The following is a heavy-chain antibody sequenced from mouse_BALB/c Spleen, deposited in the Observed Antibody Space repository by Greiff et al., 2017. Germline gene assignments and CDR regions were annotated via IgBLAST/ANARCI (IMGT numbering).Heavy chain of an antibody. V-gene: IGHV5-6-5*01. D-gene: IGHD2-1*01. J-gene: IGHJ3*01. CDR3: ERGAGGNSSWFAY. Sequence: EVMLVESGGGLVKPGGSLKLSCAASGFTFSSYAMSWVRQTPEKRLEWVASISSGGSTYYPDSVKGRFTISRDNARNILYLQMSSLRSEDTAMYYCERGAGGNSSWFAYWGQGTLVTVSA. CDR2: ISSGGST. CDR1: GFTFSSYA.